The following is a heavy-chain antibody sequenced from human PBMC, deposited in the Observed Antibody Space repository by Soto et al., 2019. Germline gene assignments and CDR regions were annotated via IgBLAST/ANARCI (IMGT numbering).Heavy chain of an antibody. CDR2: FDAEDGAA. Sequence: GSLRLSCAASGFTVSSNYMHWVRQAPGKGLEWMGVFDAEDGAASYAQNFQGRVTMTVDTSTDTAYMEVTSLRSEDTAVYYCATDLFPDYADAWVTFRPADYWGQGTQVTVSS. J-gene: IGHJ4*02. CDR1: GFTVSSNY. V-gene: IGHV1-24*01. D-gene: IGHD3-16*02. CDR3: ATDLFPDYADAWVTFRPADY.